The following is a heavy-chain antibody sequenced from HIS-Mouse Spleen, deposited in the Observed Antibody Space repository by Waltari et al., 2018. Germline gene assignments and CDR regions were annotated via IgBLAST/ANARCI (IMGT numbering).Heavy chain of an antibody. CDR1: GGFISSRSYY. CDR3: AREIPYSSSWYDWYFDL. Sequence: QLQLQESGPGLVKPSEPLSLTCTVSGGFISSRSYYWCWIRQPPGKGLEWIRSIYYSGRTYYNPSLKSRVTISVDTSKNQFSLKLSSVTAADTAVYYCAREIPYSSSWYDWYFDLWGRGTLVTVSS. CDR2: IYYSGRT. J-gene: IGHJ2*01. D-gene: IGHD6-13*01. V-gene: IGHV4-39*07.